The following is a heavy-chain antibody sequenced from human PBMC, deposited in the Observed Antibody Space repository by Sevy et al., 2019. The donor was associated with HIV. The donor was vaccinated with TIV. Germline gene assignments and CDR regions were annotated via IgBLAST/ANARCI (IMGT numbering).Heavy chain of an antibody. CDR2: LRGYNGDT. D-gene: IGHD2-15*01. V-gene: IGHV1-18*04. J-gene: IGHJ6*02. CDR1: GYTFSNYG. CDR3: ARGCSGGSCPYGMDV. Sequence: ASVKVSCKASGYTFSNYGITWVRQAPGQGLEWMGWLRGYNGDTKNAQILQGRVTLTTDTSTTTAYMELRSLRSDATAVYYCARGCSGGSCPYGMDVWGQGTTVTVSS.